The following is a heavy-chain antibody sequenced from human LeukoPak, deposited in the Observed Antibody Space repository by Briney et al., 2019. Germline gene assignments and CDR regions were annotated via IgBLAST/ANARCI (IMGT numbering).Heavy chain of an antibody. Sequence: GGSLRLSCAASGFTFSSYGMHWVRQAPGKGLEWVADIWYDGSNKYYADSVKGRFTISRDNSKNTLYLQMNSLTAEDTALYYCTRVQAGRSGLMDVWGRGTTVTVSS. CDR2: IWYDGSNK. CDR1: GFTFSSYG. V-gene: IGHV3-33*01. D-gene: IGHD2-8*02. CDR3: TRVQAGRSGLMDV. J-gene: IGHJ6*02.